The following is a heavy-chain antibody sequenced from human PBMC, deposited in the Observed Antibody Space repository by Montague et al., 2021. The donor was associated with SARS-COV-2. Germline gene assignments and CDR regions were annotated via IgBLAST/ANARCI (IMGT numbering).Heavy chain of an antibody. D-gene: IGHD6-19*01. J-gene: IGHJ4*02. V-gene: IGHV6-1*01. CDR2: TCYMSKRNS. CDR1: GDSVASKDVS. Sequence: CAISGDSVASKDVSWRWNRHSPESGLDRLGRTCYMSKRNSDYAPSVRGRLTVNPDASKNEFSLELNYVTPEDTAVYYCVRYSGWFYFDFWGQGTLVTVS. CDR3: VRYSGWFYFDF.